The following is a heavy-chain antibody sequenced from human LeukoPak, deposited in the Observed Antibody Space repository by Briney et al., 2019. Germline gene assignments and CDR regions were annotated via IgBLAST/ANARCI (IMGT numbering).Heavy chain of an antibody. CDR2: IDWNDDK. V-gene: IGHV2-70*11. Sequence: SGPTLVKPTQTLTLTGTFAGFSLSTSAMCESCIRHPPGKALEWLARIDWNDDKYYNTSLKTRLTISKATSKNQVVLTMTKMEPVDTATYYCARTPSYTSGWYVDFWGQGKLVTVS. CDR1: GFSLSTSAMC. J-gene: IGHJ4*02. D-gene: IGHD6-19*01. CDR3: ARTPSYTSGWYVDF.